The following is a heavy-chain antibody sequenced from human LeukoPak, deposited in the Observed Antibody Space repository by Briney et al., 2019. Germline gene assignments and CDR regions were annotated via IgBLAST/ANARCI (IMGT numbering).Heavy chain of an antibody. CDR1: GFTASSSY. J-gene: IGHJ4*02. Sequence: GGSLRLSCAASGFTASSSYMSWVRQAPGKGLEWVSIIFGTGDTTYYADSVKGRFTVSRDNSKNTLYLQMNDLRPEDTAKYYCAKRNTMIRGGPCFDHWGQGLLVTVSS. CDR2: IFGTGDTT. D-gene: IGHD3-10*01. CDR3: AKRNTMIRGGPCFDH. V-gene: IGHV3-23*01.